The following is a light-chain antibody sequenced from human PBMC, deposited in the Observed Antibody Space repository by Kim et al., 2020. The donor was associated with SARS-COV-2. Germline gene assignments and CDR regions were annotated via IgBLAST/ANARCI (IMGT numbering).Light chain of an antibody. J-gene: IGKJ1*01. V-gene: IGKV1-5*01. CDR1: QSISTW. CDR2: TAS. CDR3: QEYVPWT. Sequence: IQMTQSPSSLSASVGDRVTITCRTSQSISTWLAWYQLKPGKAPKLLIYTASSLESGVPSRFSGSGSETEFTLTISSLQPDDFATYYCQEYVPWTFGQGTKVDIK.